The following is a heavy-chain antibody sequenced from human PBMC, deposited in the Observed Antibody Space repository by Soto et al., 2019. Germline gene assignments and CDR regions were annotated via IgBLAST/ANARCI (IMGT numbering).Heavy chain of an antibody. D-gene: IGHD3-3*01. V-gene: IGHV1-18*04. CDR1: GYTFTTYG. J-gene: IGHJ6*02. CDR3: ARDWSALTLPAV. Sequence: ASVKVSCKASGYTFTTYGISWVRQAPGQGLEWMGWLSTYSGDTSYAQRCQGRVTLTTDTSTTTAYMELRSLRPDDTAVCYCARDWSALTLPAVWGQGTTVTVSS. CDR2: LSTYSGDT.